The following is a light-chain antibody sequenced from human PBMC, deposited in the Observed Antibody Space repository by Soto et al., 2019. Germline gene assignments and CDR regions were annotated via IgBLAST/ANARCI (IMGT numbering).Light chain of an antibody. CDR2: SAT. J-gene: IGKJ4*01. CDR1: QDIRSR. V-gene: IGKV1-12*01. CDR3: QQANILPPV. Sequence: IEMTQSPSSVSASVGDRVTITCRASQDIRSRLAWYQHKPGKAPNLLIYSATTLQSWVPYRFSGSGSGTDCSLASSSLQPEDFATYYCQQANILPPVFGGGTRVEI.